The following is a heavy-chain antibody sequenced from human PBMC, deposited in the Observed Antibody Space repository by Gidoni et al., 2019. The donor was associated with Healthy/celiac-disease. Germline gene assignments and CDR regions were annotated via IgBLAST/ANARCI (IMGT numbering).Heavy chain of an antibody. D-gene: IGHD2-15*01. Sequence: QVQLVQSGAAVKKPGASVKASCTASGYPFTCYDINWVRQATGQGLEWMGWMNPNSGNTGYAQKFQGRVTMTRNTSISTAYMELSSLRSEDTAVYYCARGGCSGGSCYSYWGQGTLVTVSS. J-gene: IGHJ4*02. CDR3: ARGGCSGGSCYSY. CDR2: MNPNSGNT. CDR1: GYPFTCYD. V-gene: IGHV1-8*01.